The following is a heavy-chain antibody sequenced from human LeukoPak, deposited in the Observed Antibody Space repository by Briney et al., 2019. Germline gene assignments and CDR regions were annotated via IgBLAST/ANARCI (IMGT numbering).Heavy chain of an antibody. D-gene: IGHD3-22*01. V-gene: IGHV1-8*03. CDR3: ASGYYDSSGYNDY. J-gene: IGHJ4*02. Sequence: GASVKVSCKASGYTFTSYDINWVRQATGQGLEWMGWMNPNSGNTGYAQKFQGRVTITRNTSISTAYMGLSSLRSEDTAVYYCASGYYDSSGYNDYWGQGTLVTVSS. CDR2: MNPNSGNT. CDR1: GYTFTSYD.